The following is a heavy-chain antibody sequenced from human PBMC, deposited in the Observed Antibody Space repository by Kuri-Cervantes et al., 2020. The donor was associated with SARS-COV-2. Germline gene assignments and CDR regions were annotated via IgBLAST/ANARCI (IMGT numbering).Heavy chain of an antibody. CDR1: GGTFSSYA. J-gene: IGHJ5*02. V-gene: IGHV3-23*01. Sequence: SCKASGGTFSSYAMSWVRQAPGKGLEWVSAISGSGGSTYYADSLKGRFTISRDNSKNTLYLQMNSLRAEDTAVYYCAKAAAMVTNWFDPWGQGTLVTVSS. D-gene: IGHD5-18*01. CDR2: ISGSGGST. CDR3: AKAAAMVTNWFDP.